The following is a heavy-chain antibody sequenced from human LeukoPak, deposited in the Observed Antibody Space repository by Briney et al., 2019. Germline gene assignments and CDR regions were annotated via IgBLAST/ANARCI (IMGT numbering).Heavy chain of an antibody. CDR3: AKDDPAWGPNGAFDI. CDR1: GFTFSSYG. Sequence: PGRSLRLSCAASGFTFSSYGMHGVRQAPGKGLEWVAVISYDGSNKYYADSVKGRFTISRDNSKNTLYLQMNSLRAEDTAVYYCAKDDPAWGPNGAFDIWGQGTMVTVSS. J-gene: IGHJ3*02. CDR2: ISYDGSNK. D-gene: IGHD7-27*01. V-gene: IGHV3-30*18.